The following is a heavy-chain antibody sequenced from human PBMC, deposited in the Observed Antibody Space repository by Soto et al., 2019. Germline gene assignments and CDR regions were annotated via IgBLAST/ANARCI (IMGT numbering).Heavy chain of an antibody. CDR2: IWYDGSNK. Sequence: GGSLRLSCAASGFTFSSYGMHWVRQAPGKGLEWVAVIWYDGSNKYYADSVKGRFTTSRDNSKNTLYLQMNSLRAEDTAVYYCARAVTPQNSYYYYGMDVWGQGTTVTVSS. D-gene: IGHD4-4*01. CDR1: GFTFSSYG. J-gene: IGHJ6*02. V-gene: IGHV3-33*01. CDR3: ARAVTPQNSYYYYGMDV.